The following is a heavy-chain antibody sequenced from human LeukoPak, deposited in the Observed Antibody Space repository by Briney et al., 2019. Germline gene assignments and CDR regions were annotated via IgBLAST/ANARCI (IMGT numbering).Heavy chain of an antibody. J-gene: IGHJ4*02. D-gene: IGHD5-24*01. CDR1: GFPFSDYY. V-gene: IGHV3-11*03. CDR3: ARTSMRMATAGLVDY. Sequence: KPGGPQRLSCEASGFPFSDYYMSCMRQAPGKGLEWVSYISSTSSYTNYADSVKGRFTISRDNPKNSLYLQMNSLRAEDTAVYYCARTSMRMATAGLVDYWGQGTLVTVSS. CDR2: ISSTSSYT.